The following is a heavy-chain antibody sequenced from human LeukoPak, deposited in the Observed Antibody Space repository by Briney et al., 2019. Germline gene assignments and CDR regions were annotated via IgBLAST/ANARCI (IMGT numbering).Heavy chain of an antibody. CDR2: INPNSGDT. CDR3: ARVGIVREGWFDP. D-gene: IGHD3-10*02. CDR1: GYTFTGYY. V-gene: IGHV1-2*06. Sequence: ASVKVSCKASGYTFTGYYVHWVRQAPGQGLEWMGRINPNSGDTNYAQKFQGRVTMTRDTSISTAYMELSRLRSDDTAVYYCARVGIVREGWFDPWGQGTLVTVSS. J-gene: IGHJ5*02.